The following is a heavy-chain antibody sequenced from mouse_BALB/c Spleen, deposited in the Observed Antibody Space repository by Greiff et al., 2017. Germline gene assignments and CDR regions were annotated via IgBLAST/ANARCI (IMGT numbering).Heavy chain of an antibody. Sequence: QVQLQQSGAELARPGASVKMSCKASGYTFTSYTMHWVKQRPGQGLEWIGYINPSSGYTNYNQKFKDKATLTADKSSSPAYMQLSSLTSEDTAVYYCARGYGNPAWFADWGQGTLVTVSA. CDR3: ARGYGNPAWFAD. CDR2: INPSSGYT. CDR1: GYTFTSYT. V-gene: IGHV1-4*01. D-gene: IGHD2-1*01. J-gene: IGHJ3*01.